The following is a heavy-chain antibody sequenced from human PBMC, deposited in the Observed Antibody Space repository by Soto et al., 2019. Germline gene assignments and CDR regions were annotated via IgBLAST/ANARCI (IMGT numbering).Heavy chain of an antibody. CDR3: ARRGYGGNEGYFDH. CDR2: IFPGDSDI. D-gene: IGHD2-15*01. V-gene: IGHV5-51*01. CDR1: GYSFTTYW. Sequence: GESLKISCKGSGYSFTTYWIGWVRQMPGKGLEWMGIIFPGDSDIRYSPSFQGQVTMSADKSISTAYLQWSSLKASDTDMYYCARRGYGGNEGYFDHWGQGTLVTVSS. J-gene: IGHJ4*02.